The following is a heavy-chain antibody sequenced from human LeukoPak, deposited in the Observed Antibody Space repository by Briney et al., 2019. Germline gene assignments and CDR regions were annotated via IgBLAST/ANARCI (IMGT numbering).Heavy chain of an antibody. CDR1: GFTFSSYE. Sequence: GGSLRLSCAASGFTFSSYEVNWVRQAPGKGLEWVSYISSSGSTIYYADSVKGRFTISRDNAKNSLYLQMNSLRAEDTAVYYCARGKTGYSSGWYSDYWGQGTLVTVSS. D-gene: IGHD6-19*01. J-gene: IGHJ4*02. CDR3: ARGKTGYSSGWYSDY. V-gene: IGHV3-48*03. CDR2: ISSSGSTI.